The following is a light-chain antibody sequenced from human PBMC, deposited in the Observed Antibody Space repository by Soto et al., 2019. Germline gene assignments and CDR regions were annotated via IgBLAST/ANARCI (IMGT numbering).Light chain of an antibody. Sequence: HSALTQAASVSGSPGQSITISCTGTSSDVVGYNYVSWYQHHPGKAPKLMIYDVSNRPSGVSNRFSGSKSGNTASLTISGLQPEDEADYYCSSYTTSNTRQIVFGTGTKVTVL. CDR2: DVS. V-gene: IGLV2-14*03. CDR1: SSDVVGYNY. CDR3: SSYTTSNTRQIV. J-gene: IGLJ1*01.